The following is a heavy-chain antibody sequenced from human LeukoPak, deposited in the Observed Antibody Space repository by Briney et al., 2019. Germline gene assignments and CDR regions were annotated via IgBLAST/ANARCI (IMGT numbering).Heavy chain of an antibody. D-gene: IGHD3-3*01. Sequence: SETLSLTCTVSGGSVSSGSYYWSWIRQPPGKGLEWIGYIYYSGSTNYDPSLKSRVTISVDTSKNQFSLKLSSVTAADTAVYYCARSTYYDFWSGYYGSYYYGMDVWGQGTTVTVSS. CDR1: GGSVSSGSYY. J-gene: IGHJ6*02. CDR3: ARSTYYDFWSGYYGSYYYGMDV. CDR2: IYYSGST. V-gene: IGHV4-61*01.